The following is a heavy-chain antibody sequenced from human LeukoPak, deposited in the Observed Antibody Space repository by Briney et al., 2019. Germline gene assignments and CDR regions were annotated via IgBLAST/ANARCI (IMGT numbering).Heavy chain of an antibody. V-gene: IGHV3-13*01. CDR2: VSSGFHA. CDR3: ARRGFVIRSLILVGFHEEAYYFDY. J-gene: IGHJ4*02. CDR1: GFTLGSHD. D-gene: IGHD2-21*01. Sequence: GGSLRLSCTASGFTLGSHDMHWVRQIPGQGLEWVAAVSSGFHAFFADSVQGRFTVSKEDARNSLYLQMNSLRAEDTAVYFCARRGFVIRSLILVGFHEEAYYFDYWGQGALVTVSS.